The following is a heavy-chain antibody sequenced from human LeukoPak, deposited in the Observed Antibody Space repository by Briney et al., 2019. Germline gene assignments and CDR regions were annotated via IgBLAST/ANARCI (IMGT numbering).Heavy chain of an antibody. CDR2: IYYSGST. CDR1: GGSISSYY. D-gene: IGHD3-9*01. J-gene: IGHJ4*02. Sequence: SETLSLTCTVSGGSISSYYWSWIRQPPGKGLEWIGYIYYSGSTNYNPSLKSRVTISVDTSKNQFSLKLSSVTAADTAVYYCAREHYDILTGYYEGFDYWGQGTLVTVSS. V-gene: IGHV4-59*01. CDR3: AREHYDILTGYYEGFDY.